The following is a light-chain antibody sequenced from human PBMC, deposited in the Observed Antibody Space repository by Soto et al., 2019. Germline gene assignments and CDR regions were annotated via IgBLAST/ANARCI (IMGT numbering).Light chain of an antibody. Sequence: QSALTQPASVSGSPGQSITISCTGTSSDIGPYKYVSWYQQRPAKAPKLMIYEIDNRPSGVSDRFSGSKSGNTASLTISGLQAEDEAAYYCSAYRRGIIVFGGGTKLTVL. CDR1: SSDIGPYKY. V-gene: IGLV2-14*01. CDR3: SAYRRGIIV. CDR2: EID. J-gene: IGLJ2*01.